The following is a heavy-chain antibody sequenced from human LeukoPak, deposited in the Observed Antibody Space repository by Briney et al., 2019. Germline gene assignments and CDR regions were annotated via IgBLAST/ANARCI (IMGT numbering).Heavy chain of an antibody. V-gene: IGHV3-43*02. CDR1: GFIFADYA. CDR3: AKGKTFYGSGSYSDC. J-gene: IGHJ4*02. D-gene: IGHD3-10*01. Sequence: GGSLRLSCVASGFIFADYAVHWVRQVPGKGLEWVSLISGDGGSTYYADSVKGRFTISRDDSENSLYLQMNSLRTEDTALYYCAKGKTFYGSGSYSDCWGQGTLVTVSS. CDR2: ISGDGGST.